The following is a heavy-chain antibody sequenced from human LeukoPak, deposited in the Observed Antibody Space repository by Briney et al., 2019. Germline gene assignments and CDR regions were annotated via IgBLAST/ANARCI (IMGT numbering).Heavy chain of an antibody. CDR2: ISSSSTYI. CDR3: ARTPYDILTGYSGYFDN. CDR1: GFTFSTYT. Sequence: GGSLRLSCAASGFTFSTYTMSWVRQAPGKGLDWVSSISSSSTYIYDADSVKGRFTISRDNAKNSLYLQMNSLRVMDTAIYYCARTPYDILTGYSGYFDNWGQGILVTVSS. V-gene: IGHV3-21*01. D-gene: IGHD3-9*01. J-gene: IGHJ4*02.